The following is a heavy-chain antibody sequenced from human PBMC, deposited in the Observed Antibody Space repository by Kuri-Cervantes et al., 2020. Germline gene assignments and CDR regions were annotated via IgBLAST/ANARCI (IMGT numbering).Heavy chain of an antibody. V-gene: IGHV4-34*01. CDR2: INHSGST. CDR3: ASTILIQHRGFDQ. D-gene: IGHD3-16*01. J-gene: IGHJ4*02. Sequence: GSLRLSCAVYGGSFSGYYWSWIRQPPGKGLEWIGEINHSGSTNYNPSLKSRVTISVDTSKNQFSLKLRSVTAADTAVYYCASTILIQHRGFDQWGRGTLVTVSS. CDR1: GGSFSGYY.